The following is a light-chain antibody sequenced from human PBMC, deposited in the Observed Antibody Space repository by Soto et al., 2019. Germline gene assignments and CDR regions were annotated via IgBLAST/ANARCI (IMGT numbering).Light chain of an antibody. Sequence: SVLTQPASVSASPGQSITTSCTGTSSDLGGYNYVSWYQQHPGKAPKLMIYEVSILPSGVTDRFSGSKSGNTASLSISGLQAADEADYYCSSYTSSSTLYVFGTGTKVT. V-gene: IGLV2-14*01. CDR3: SSYTSSSTLYV. CDR1: SSDLGGYNY. CDR2: EVS. J-gene: IGLJ1*01.